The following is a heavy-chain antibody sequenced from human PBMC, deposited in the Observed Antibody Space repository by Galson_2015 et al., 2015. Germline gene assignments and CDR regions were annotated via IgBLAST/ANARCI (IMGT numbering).Heavy chain of an antibody. CDR3: ARETVHANLYGDYPENAFDI. CDR2: VIPIFGTA. D-gene: IGHD4-17*01. V-gene: IGHV1-69*13. CDR1: GGTFSSYA. J-gene: IGHJ3*02. Sequence: SVKVSCKASGGTFSSYAISWVRQAPGQGLEWMGGVIPIFGTANYAQKFQGRVTITAYESTSTAYMELSSLRSEDTAVYYCARETVHANLYGDYPENAFDIWGQGTMVTVSS.